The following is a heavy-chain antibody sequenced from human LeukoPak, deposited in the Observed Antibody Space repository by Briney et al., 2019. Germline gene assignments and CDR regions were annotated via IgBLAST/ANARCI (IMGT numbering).Heavy chain of an antibody. J-gene: IGHJ5*02. Sequence: RPSETLSLTCTVSGGSISSYYWSWIRQPAGKGLEWIGRIYTSGSTNYNPSLKSRVTMSVDTSKNQFSLKLSSVTAADTAVYYCATGRGSYYSGWFDPWGQGTLVTVSS. V-gene: IGHV4-4*07. D-gene: IGHD1-26*01. CDR3: ATGRGSYYSGWFDP. CDR1: GGSISSYY. CDR2: IYTSGST.